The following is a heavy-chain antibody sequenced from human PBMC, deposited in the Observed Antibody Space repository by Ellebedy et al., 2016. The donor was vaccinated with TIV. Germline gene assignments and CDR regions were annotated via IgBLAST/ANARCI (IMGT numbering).Heavy chain of an antibody. CDR2: IIPIFGSA. D-gene: IGHD3-3*01. Sequence: ASVKVSCXASGGTFISYAISWVRQAPGQGLEWMGGIIPIFGSANYAQKFQGRVTITADESTSTAYMDLSSLRSEDTAVYYCARDLASYDFWSGPPPYYMDVWGRGTTVTVSS. V-gene: IGHV1-69*13. CDR3: ARDLASYDFWSGPPPYYMDV. CDR1: GGTFISYA. J-gene: IGHJ6*03.